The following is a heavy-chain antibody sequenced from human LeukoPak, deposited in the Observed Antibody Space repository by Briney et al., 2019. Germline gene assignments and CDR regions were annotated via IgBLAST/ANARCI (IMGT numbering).Heavy chain of an antibody. J-gene: IGHJ3*02. V-gene: IGHV4-59*01. D-gene: IGHD6-25*01. Sequence: SETLSLACTVSGGSISSYYWSWIRQPPGKGLEWIGYIYYSGSTNYNPSLKSRVTISVDTSKNQFSLKLSSVTAADTAVYYCARERAALDAFDIWGQGTMVTVSS. CDR2: IYYSGST. CDR3: ARERAALDAFDI. CDR1: GGSISSYY.